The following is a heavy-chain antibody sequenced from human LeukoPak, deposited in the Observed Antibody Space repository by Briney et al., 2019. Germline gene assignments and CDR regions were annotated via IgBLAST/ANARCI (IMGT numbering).Heavy chain of an antibody. CDR1: GGSISSGSYY. D-gene: IGHD3-22*01. CDR2: IYTSGST. J-gene: IGHJ4*02. Sequence: SETLSLTCTVSGGSISSGSYYWSWIRQPAGKGLEWMGRIYTSGSTNYNPSLKSRVTISVDTSKNQFSLKLSSVTAADTAVYYCARDPNYYDSSGYDYWGQGTLVTVSS. V-gene: IGHV4-61*02. CDR3: ARDPNYYDSSGYDY.